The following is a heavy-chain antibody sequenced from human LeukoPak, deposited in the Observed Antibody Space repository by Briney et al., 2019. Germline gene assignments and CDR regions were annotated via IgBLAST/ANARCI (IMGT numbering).Heavy chain of an antibody. CDR1: GGSFSGYY. J-gene: IGHJ5*02. CDR3: ARGREDSSSWDWFDP. V-gene: IGHV4-34*01. Sequence: SETLSLTCAVYGGSFSGYYWSWIRQPPGKGLEWVGEINHSGGTNYNPSLKSRGTISVATSKNQFSLKLSSVTAADTAVYYCARGREDSSSWDWFDPWGQGTLVTVSS. CDR2: INHSGGT. D-gene: IGHD6-13*01.